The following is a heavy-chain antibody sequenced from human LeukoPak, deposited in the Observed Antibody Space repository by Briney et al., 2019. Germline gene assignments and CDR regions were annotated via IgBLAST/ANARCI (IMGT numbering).Heavy chain of an antibody. J-gene: IGHJ5*02. CDR1: GGSISSNTYH. CDR3: AGIAVAERWFDP. D-gene: IGHD6-19*01. V-gene: IGHV4-39*07. Sequence: SETLSLTCTVSGGSISSNTYHWGWLRQPPGKGLEWIGSIYYSGSTYYNPSLKSRVTISVDTSKNQFSLRLTSVTATDTAVYYCAGIAVAERWFDPWGQGTLVTVSS. CDR2: IYYSGST.